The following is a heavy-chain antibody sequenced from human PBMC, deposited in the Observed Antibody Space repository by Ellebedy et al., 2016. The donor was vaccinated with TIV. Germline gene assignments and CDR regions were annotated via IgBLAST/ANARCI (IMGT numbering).Heavy chain of an antibody. CDR2: INPNSGGT. D-gene: IGHD3-22*01. CDR1: RYSFTAYY. Sequence: ASVKVSXXASRYSFTAYYMHWVRQAPGQGLEWMGWINPNSGGTNYAQKFQGWVTMTRDTSISTAYMELSRLRSEDTAVYYCASDSSGYYRLNYWGQGTLVTVSS. J-gene: IGHJ4*02. V-gene: IGHV1-2*04. CDR3: ASDSSGYYRLNY.